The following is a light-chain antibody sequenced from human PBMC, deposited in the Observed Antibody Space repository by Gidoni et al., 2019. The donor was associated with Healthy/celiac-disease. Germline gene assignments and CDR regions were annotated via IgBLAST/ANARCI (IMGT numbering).Light chain of an antibody. CDR3: QSYDSSWVV. CDR2: GNS. J-gene: IGLJ2*01. CDR1: SSNIGAGYD. V-gene: IGLV1-40*01. Sequence: QSVLTQPPSVSGAPGQRVTISCTGSSSNIGAGYDVHWYQQLPGTAPKLLIYGNSNRPSGVPDRSSGSKSGTSASLAITGLQAEDEADYYCQSYDSSWVVFGGGTKLTVL.